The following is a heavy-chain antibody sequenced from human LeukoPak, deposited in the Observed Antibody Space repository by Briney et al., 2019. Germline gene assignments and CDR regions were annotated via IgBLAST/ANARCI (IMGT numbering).Heavy chain of an antibody. CDR1: GFTFSSYG. V-gene: IGHV3-33*01. J-gene: IGHJ4*02. CDR2: IWYDGSNK. Sequence: GGSLRLSCAASGFTFSSYGMHWVRQAPGKGLEWVAVIWYDGSNKYYADSVKGRFTISRDNSKNTLYLQMNSLRAEDTAVYYCARGDIVATIIDYWGQGTLVTVSS. D-gene: IGHD5-12*01. CDR3: ARGDIVATIIDY.